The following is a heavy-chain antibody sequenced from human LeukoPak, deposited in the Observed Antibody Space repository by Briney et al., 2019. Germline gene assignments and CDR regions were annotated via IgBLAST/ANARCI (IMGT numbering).Heavy chain of an antibody. V-gene: IGHV3-23*01. D-gene: IGHD3-10*01. Sequence: GGSLTLTCAASGFTFNSYAMSWIRQAPGQGLEWVSAISGSGGRTHYADSVKGRFTISRDNSKNTLYLQMNSLRAEDTAVYYCAKDALLWFGADAFDIWGQGRMVTVSS. CDR3: AKDALLWFGADAFDI. CDR2: ISGSGGRT. CDR1: GFTFNSYA. J-gene: IGHJ3*02.